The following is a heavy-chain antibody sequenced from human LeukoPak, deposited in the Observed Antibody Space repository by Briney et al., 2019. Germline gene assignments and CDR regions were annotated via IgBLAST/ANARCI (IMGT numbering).Heavy chain of an antibody. J-gene: IGHJ5*02. Sequence: ASVKVSCKPSGYTFTGYYIHWVRQAPGLGLEWMGWINPNSGGTNYAQKFQGRVTMTTDTSMSTAYMELSRLTSDDTAVYYCARAGGRSWFDPWGQGTLVTVSS. CDR1: GYTFTGYY. CDR2: INPNSGGT. V-gene: IGHV1-2*02. CDR3: ARAGGRSWFDP.